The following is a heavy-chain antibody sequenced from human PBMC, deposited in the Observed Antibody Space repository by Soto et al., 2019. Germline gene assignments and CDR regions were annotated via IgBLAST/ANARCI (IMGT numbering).Heavy chain of an antibody. CDR2: IYYSGST. Sequence: SETLSLTCTVSGGSISSSSYYWCCILHPPGKLLEWIGSIYYSGSTYYNPSLKSRVTISVDTSKNQFSLKLSSVTAADTAVYYCARHTGYYYDSSGYDDAFDIWGQGTMVTVSS. CDR3: ARHTGYYYDSSGYDDAFDI. D-gene: IGHD3-22*01. CDR1: GGSISSSSYY. V-gene: IGHV4-39*01. J-gene: IGHJ3*02.